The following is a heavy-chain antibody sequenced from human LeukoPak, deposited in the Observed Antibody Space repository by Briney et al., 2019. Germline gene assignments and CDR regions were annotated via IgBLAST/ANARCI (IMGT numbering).Heavy chain of an antibody. V-gene: IGHV5-51*01. CDR2: IYPGDSDT. J-gene: IGHJ4*02. CDR3: XRRVDSYWFFDY. CDR1: GXXXXXXX. D-gene: IGHD1-26*01. Sequence: GESLKISCKGXGXXXXXXXXXXXXXXPGXXLEWMGIIYPGDSDTXXXXSFQGQVTISADKSISTAYLQWSSLKASDTAMYYXXRRVDSYWFFDYWGQGTLVTVSS.